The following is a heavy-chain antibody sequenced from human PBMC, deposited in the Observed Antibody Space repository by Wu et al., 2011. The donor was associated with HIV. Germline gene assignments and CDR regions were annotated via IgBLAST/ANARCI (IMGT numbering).Heavy chain of an antibody. J-gene: IGHJ6*03. CDR3: ASGPPVADTALIYDYYYMDV. Sequence: QVQLVQSGAEVKKPGASVKVSCKASGYTFTGYYMYWVRQAPGQGLEWMGWINPNNGGTNYAQKFLGRVTITADRSTSTAYMELSSLRSEDTAVFYCASGPPVADTALIYDYYYMDVWGKGTTVTVSS. D-gene: IGHD5-18*01. CDR2: INPNNGGT. CDR1: GYTFTGYY. V-gene: IGHV1-2*02.